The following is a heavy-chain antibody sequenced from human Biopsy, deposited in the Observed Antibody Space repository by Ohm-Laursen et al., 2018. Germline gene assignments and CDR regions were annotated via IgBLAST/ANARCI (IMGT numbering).Heavy chain of an antibody. D-gene: IGHD3-10*01. CDR1: GHTLTGHY. CDR3: ARDSGDGSGNYGGCFDP. J-gene: IGHJ5*02. Sequence: SVKVSCKASGHTLTGHYMHWVRQAPGQGPEWMGWMNPDSGGTKYAQKFQGRVTMTRDTSISTAYMELSSLRSDDTAVYYCARDSGDGSGNYGGCFDPWGQGTLVTASS. CDR2: MNPDSGGT. V-gene: IGHV1-2*02.